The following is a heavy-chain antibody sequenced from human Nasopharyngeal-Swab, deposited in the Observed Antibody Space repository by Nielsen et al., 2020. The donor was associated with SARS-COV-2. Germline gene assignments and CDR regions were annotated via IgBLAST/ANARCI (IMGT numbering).Heavy chain of an antibody. CDR3: ARDRVGWLQLSPDAFDI. J-gene: IGHJ3*02. V-gene: IGHV3-33*01. CDR1: GFTFSSYG. CDR2: IWYDGSYK. D-gene: IGHD5-24*01. Sequence: GGYLRLSCPVSGFTFSSYGMHWVRQAPGKGLEWVAVIWYDGSYKYYGDSVKGRFTISRDNSKNTLYLEMNNLRVEDTAVYYCARDRVGWLQLSPDAFDIWGQGTMVTVSS.